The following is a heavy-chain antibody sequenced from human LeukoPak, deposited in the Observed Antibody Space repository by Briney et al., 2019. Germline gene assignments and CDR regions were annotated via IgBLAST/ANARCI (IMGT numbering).Heavy chain of an antibody. V-gene: IGHV4-39*01. CDR3: AAAIIPVADY. Sequence: SETLSLTCTVSGGSISSSSYRSSYFWAWIRQPPGKGLEWIGTMYYTESPYYNPSLKSRVTISVDTSKKQFSLKLRSVTAADTAVYYCAAAIIPVADYWGQGTLVTVSS. D-gene: IGHD6-19*01. CDR2: MYYTESP. CDR1: GGSISSSSYRSSYF. J-gene: IGHJ4*02.